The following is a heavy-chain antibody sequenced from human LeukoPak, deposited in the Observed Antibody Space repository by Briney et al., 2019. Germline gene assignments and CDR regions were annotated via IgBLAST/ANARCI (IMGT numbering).Heavy chain of an antibody. D-gene: IGHD3-22*01. CDR3: ARESDSSGYAGAFDI. CDR1: GGSISSGGYY. Sequence: PSQTLSLTCTVSGGSISSGGYYWSWIRQHPGKGLEWIGYIYYSGSTYYNPSLKSRVTISVDTSKNQFSLKLSSVTAADTAVYYCARESDSSGYAGAFDIWGQGTMVTVSS. J-gene: IGHJ3*02. CDR2: IYYSGST. V-gene: IGHV4-31*03.